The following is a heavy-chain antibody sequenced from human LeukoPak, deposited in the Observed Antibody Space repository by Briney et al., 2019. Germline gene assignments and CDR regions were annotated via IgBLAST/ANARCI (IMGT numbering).Heavy chain of an antibody. CDR2: INPNSGGT. CDR3: ARVGVGATTAFDI. D-gene: IGHD1-26*01. Sequence: GASVKVSCKASGYTFTGYYMHWVRQAPGQGLEWMGWINPNSGGTNYAQKFQGRVTMTRDTSISTAYMELSRLRSDDTAVYYCARVGVGATTAFDIWGQGTMVTVSS. J-gene: IGHJ3*02. V-gene: IGHV1-2*02. CDR1: GYTFTGYY.